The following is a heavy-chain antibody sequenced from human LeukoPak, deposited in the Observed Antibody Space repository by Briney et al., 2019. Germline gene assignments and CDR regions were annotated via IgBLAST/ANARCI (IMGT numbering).Heavy chain of an antibody. CDR3: ARGNRSEWFGELLYYY. D-gene: IGHD3-10*01. Sequence: GGSLRLSCAASGFTVSSNYMSWVRQAPGKGLEWVSVICSGGSTYYADSVKGRFTISRDNSKNTLYLQMNSLRAEDTAVYYCARGNRSEWFGELLYYYWGQGTLVTVSS. V-gene: IGHV3-53*01. CDR2: ICSGGST. J-gene: IGHJ4*02. CDR1: GFTVSSNY.